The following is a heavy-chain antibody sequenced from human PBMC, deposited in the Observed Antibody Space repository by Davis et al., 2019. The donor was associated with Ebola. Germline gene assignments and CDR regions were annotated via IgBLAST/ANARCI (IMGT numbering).Heavy chain of an antibody. CDR1: GFTFTIYD. Sequence: GGSLRLSCATSGFTFTIYDMHWVRQAPGKGLEWVAFIRYDGRNTYYADSVKGRFTISRDNSKNTLYLQMSSLRAEDTAVYYCVKGPPIAAAGTFDYWGQGTLVTVSS. CDR3: VKGPPIAAAGTFDY. V-gene: IGHV3-30*02. D-gene: IGHD6-13*01. CDR2: IRYDGRNT. J-gene: IGHJ4*02.